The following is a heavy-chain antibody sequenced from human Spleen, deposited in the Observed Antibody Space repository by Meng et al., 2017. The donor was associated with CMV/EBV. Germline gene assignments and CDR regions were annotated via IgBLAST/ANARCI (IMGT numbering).Heavy chain of an antibody. CDR1: GYTFPGYY. D-gene: IGHD1-14*01. J-gene: IGHJ4*02. CDR2: FIPHNGGT. CDR3: ARALSNHFNTLNNY. Sequence: KASGYTFPGYYFPWVRPAPGQGLEWMGWFIPHNGGTKYGQKFQGRVTMTGDTSITTAFMELSGLTSDDTAVYYCARALSNHFNTLNNYWGQGTLVTVSS. V-gene: IGHV1-2*02.